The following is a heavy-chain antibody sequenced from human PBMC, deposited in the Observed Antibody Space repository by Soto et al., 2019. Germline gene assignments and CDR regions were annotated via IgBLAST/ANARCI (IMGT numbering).Heavy chain of an antibody. J-gene: IGHJ4*02. CDR3: ARAMVRGVISQNFDY. V-gene: IGHV4-59*01. CDR2: IYYSGST. D-gene: IGHD3-10*01. CDR1: GGSLSSYY. Sequence: SETLSLTCVVSGGSLSSYYWSWIRQPPGKGLEWIGYIYYSGSTNYNPSLKSRVTISVDTSKNQFSLKLSSVTAADTAVYYCARAMVRGVISQNFDYWGQGALVTVSS.